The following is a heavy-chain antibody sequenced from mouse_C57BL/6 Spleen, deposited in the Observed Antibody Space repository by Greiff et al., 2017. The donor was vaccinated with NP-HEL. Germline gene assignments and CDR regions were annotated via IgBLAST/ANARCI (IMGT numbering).Heavy chain of an antibody. V-gene: IGHV1-59*01. CDR3: ASWAQATFDY. CDR1: GYTFTSYW. J-gene: IGHJ2*01. CDR2: IDPSDSYT. Sequence: VQLQQSGAELVRPGTSVKLSCKASGYTFTSYWMHWVKQRPGQGLEWIGVIDPSDSYTNYNQKFKGKATLTVDTSSSTAYMQLSSLTSEDSAVYYCASWAQATFDYWGQGTTLTVSS. D-gene: IGHD3-2*02.